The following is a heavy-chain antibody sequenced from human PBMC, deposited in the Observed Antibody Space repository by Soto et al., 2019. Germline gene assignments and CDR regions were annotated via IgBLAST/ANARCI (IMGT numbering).Heavy chain of an antibody. Sequence: DVQLVESGGGLVQPGRSLRLSCVASGFTFEDYAMHWVRQAPGKGLEWVSGISWNSGPIGYADSVKGRFTISRDNAKNCLYLQINSLRAEDTALYHCARDGSMDVWGQGTTVTVSS. CDR3: ARDGSMDV. V-gene: IGHV3-9*01. CDR1: GFTFEDYA. CDR2: ISWNSGPI. J-gene: IGHJ6*02.